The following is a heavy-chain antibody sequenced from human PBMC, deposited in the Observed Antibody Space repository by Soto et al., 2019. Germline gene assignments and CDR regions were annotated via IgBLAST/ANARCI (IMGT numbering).Heavy chain of an antibody. CDR2: IYYSGST. V-gene: IGHV4-59*01. CDR3: ARQTRGGYGPLGFDYFDY. J-gene: IGHJ4*02. D-gene: IGHD3-10*01. CDR1: GGSISSYY. Sequence: PSETLSLTCTVSGGSISSYYWSWIRQPPGKGLEWIGYIYYSGSTNYNPSLKSRVTISVDTSKNQFSLKLSSVTAADTAVYYCARQTRGGYGPLGFDYFDYWGQGTLVTVSS.